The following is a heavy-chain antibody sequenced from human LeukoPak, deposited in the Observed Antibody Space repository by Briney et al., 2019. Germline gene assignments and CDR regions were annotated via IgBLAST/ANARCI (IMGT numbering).Heavy chain of an antibody. CDR2: IKQDGSEK. Sequence: GGSLRLSCVASGFTFSSNWRSWVRQAPGKGLEWVANIKQDGSEKHYVDSVKGRFTISRDNAKNSLYLQMNSLRAEDTAVYYCARDAGLYYYYKDVWGKGTTVTVSS. J-gene: IGHJ6*03. CDR3: ARDAGLYYYYKDV. D-gene: IGHD3/OR15-3a*01. V-gene: IGHV3-7*01. CDR1: GFTFSSNW.